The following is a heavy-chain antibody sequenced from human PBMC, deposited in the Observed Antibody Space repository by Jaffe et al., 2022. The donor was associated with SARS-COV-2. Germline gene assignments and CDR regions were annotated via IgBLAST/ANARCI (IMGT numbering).Heavy chain of an antibody. V-gene: IGHV1-58*01. J-gene: IGHJ4*02. D-gene: IGHD5-18*01. CDR3: AAGADAAVH. CDR2: IAVGSGNT. CDR1: GFTFASSA. Sequence: QMQLVQSGPEVKKPGTSVKVSCKASGFTFASSAVQWVRQARGQRLEWIGWIAVGSGNTHYAQKFQERVTMTRDMSTTTAYMELNSLRSEDTAVYYCAAGADAAVHWGQGALVTVSS.